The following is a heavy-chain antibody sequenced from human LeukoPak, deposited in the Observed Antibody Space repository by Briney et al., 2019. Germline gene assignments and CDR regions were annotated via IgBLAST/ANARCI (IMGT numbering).Heavy chain of an antibody. D-gene: IGHD3-3*01. V-gene: IGHV3-15*01. J-gene: IGHJ4*02. CDR3: ITGDYDFWSGFYSPNHYFDY. CDR1: GFTFTSAW. CDR2: IKGKIAAGAP. Sequence: GGSLRLSCAASGFTFTSAWMSWVRQAPGKGLEWVGRIKGKIAAGAPDYVASVKGRFTISRDDSKNTLFLQMNSLKTEDTAVYYCITGDYDFWSGFYSPNHYFDYWGQGTLVTVSS.